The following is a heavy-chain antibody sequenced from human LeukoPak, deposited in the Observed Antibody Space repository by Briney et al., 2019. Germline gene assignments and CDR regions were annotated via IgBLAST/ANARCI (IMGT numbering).Heavy chain of an antibody. D-gene: IGHD4-23*01. J-gene: IGHJ4*02. V-gene: IGHV3-15*01. CDR1: GFTFSNAW. CDR3: AKGIGGNGPGG. CDR2: IKSKTDGGTS. Sequence: GGSLRLSCAASGFTFSNAWMSWVRQAPGKGLEWVGRIKSKTDGGTSDYAAPVKGRFTISRDDSKNTLYLQMNSLRAEDTAVYYCAKGIGGNGPGGWGQGTLVTVSS.